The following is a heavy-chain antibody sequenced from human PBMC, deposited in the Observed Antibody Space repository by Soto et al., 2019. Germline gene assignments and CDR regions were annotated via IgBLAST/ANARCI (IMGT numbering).Heavy chain of an antibody. CDR2: ISGSGGST. Sequence: PGGSLRLSCAASGFTFSSYAMSWVRQAPGKGLEWVSAISGSGGSTYYADSVKGRFTISRDNSKNTLYLQMNSLRAEDTAVYYCAKDLPIALWDSSGYWPRWGQGTLVTVSS. CDR1: GFTFSSYA. CDR3: AKDLPIALWDSSGYWPR. V-gene: IGHV3-23*01. J-gene: IGHJ4*02. D-gene: IGHD3-22*01.